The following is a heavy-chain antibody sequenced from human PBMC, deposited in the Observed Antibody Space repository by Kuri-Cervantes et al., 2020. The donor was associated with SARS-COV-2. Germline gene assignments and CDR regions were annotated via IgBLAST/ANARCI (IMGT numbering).Heavy chain of an antibody. D-gene: IGHD7-27*01. CDR1: GFTFSSYA. CDR3: ARDQWGPHGGFDP. Sequence: GGSLRLSCAASGFTFSSYAMSWVRQAPGKGLEWLANIKQDGSEKYYADSVKGRFTISRDNAKNSLYLQMNSLRVEDTAVYYCARDQWGPHGGFDPWGQGTLVTVSS. J-gene: IGHJ5*02. V-gene: IGHV3-7*01. CDR2: IKQDGSEK.